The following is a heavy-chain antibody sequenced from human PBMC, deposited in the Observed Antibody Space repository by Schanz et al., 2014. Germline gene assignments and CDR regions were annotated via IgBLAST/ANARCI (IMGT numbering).Heavy chain of an antibody. J-gene: IGHJ6*02. CDR2: ISAYNGHT. CDR3: ARVQDDILTGSEYYYGMDV. CDR1: GYTFTSYG. Sequence: QVQLVQSGAEVKKPGASVKVSCKASGYTFTSYGINWVRQAPGQGLEWMGWISAYNGHTDYAQKLQGRVTLTTDTSTSTAYMELSSLRSEDTAFYYCARVQDDILTGSEYYYGMDVWGQGTTVTVSS. D-gene: IGHD3-9*01. V-gene: IGHV1-18*01.